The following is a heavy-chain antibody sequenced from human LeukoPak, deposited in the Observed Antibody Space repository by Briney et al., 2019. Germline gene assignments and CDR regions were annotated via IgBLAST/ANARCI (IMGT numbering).Heavy chain of an antibody. CDR3: ARAPLSMIVVPPDY. V-gene: IGHV3-21*01. J-gene: IGHJ4*02. Sequence: SGGSLRLSCAASGFTFSSYSMNWVRQAPGKGLEWVSSISSSSSYIYYADSVKGRFTISRDNSKNTLYLQMNSLRAEDTAVYYCARAPLSMIVVPPDYWGQGTLVTVSS. CDR2: ISSSSSYI. D-gene: IGHD3-22*01. CDR1: GFTFSSYS.